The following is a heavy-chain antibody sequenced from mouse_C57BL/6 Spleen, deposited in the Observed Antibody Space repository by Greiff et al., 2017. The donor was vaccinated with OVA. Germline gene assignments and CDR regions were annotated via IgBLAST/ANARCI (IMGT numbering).Heavy chain of an antibody. D-gene: IGHD2-4*01. CDR2: IYPGSGST. Sequence: VQLQQSGAELVKPGASVKMSCKASGYTFTSYWITWVKQRPGQGLEWIGDIYPGSGSTNYNEKFKSKATLTVDTSSSTAYMQLSSLPSEDSAVYYCARGDVSTMMTSVPHCYALDYWGQGTTVTVSS. CDR1: GYTFTSYW. V-gene: IGHV1-55*01. J-gene: IGHJ2*01. CDR3: ARGDVSTMMTSVPHCYALDY.